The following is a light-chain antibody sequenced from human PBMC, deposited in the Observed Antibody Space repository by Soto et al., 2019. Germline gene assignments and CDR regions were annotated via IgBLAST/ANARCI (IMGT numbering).Light chain of an antibody. J-gene: IGKJ1*01. CDR1: QSVDGW. CDR3: QQYETYSGT. CDR2: DAS. V-gene: IGKV1-5*01. Sequence: DVQMTQTPSTLSASVGDTVTITCRASQSVDGWLAWYQQKPGKAPTLLIYDASTLPRGVPSRFSGSGSGTEFTLTISSLQPDDFATYYCQQYETYSGTFGQGTKVDI.